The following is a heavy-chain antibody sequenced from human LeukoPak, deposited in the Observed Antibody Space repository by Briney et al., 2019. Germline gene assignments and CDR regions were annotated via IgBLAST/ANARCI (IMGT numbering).Heavy chain of an antibody. J-gene: IGHJ1*01. CDR2: ISGSGGST. Sequence: GGSLRLSCAASGFTFSSYAMSWVRQAPGKGLEWVSTISGSGGSTHYADFVKGRFTTSRDNSKNILYLQMNSLRAEDTAVYYCAKGIGSGSPGYFQYWGQGTLVTVSS. D-gene: IGHD1-26*01. CDR1: GFTFSSYA. CDR3: AKGIGSGSPGYFQY. V-gene: IGHV3-23*01.